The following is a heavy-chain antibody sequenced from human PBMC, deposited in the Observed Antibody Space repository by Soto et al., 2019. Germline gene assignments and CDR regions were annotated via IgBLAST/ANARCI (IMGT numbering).Heavy chain of an antibody. CDR1: GFIFTNYA. V-gene: IGHV3-23*01. D-gene: IGHD3-16*01. J-gene: IGHJ2*01. CDR2: IGGRGNSA. CDR3: ARAVMQRRLRFDL. Sequence: GGSLRLSCAASGFIFTNYAMNWVRQAPGKGLEWVSVIGGRGNSAYYADSVQGRFTISRDNSKNTLYLQMNSLRGEDTAVYYCARAVMQRRLRFDLWGRGTLVTVSS.